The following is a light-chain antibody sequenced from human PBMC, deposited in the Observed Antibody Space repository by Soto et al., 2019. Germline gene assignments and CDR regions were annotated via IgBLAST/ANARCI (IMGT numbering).Light chain of an antibody. CDR2: EGN. V-gene: IGLV2-23*01. CDR1: SSDVGSYNL. J-gene: IGLJ2*01. CDR3: CSYAGSSAHVV. Sequence: QSVLTQPASVSGSPGQSITISCTGTSSDVGSYNLVSWYQQHPGKAPKLMIYEGNKWPSGVSNRFSGSKSGNTASLTISGLQAEDEADYYCCSYAGSSAHVVFGGGTKLTVL.